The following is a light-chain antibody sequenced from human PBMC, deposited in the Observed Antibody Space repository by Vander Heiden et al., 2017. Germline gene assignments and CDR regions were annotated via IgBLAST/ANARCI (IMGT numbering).Light chain of an antibody. CDR3: QQYNSYSWT. CDR2: KAS. CDR1: QSISSW. Sequence: DIQMTQSPSTLSASVGDRVTITCRASQSISSWLAWYQQKPGNAPKLLIYKASNLEPGVTSRFSGSGSGTEFTLTISSLQPDDCATYYCQQYNSYSWTFGQGTKVEIK. V-gene: IGKV1-5*03. J-gene: IGKJ1*01.